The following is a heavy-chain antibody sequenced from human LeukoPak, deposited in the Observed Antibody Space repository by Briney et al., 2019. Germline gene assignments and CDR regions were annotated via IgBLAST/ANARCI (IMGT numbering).Heavy chain of an antibody. CDR1: GYSIASGYY. CDR2: ISYSGNI. Sequence: SETLSFTCAVSGYSIASGYYWGWIRQPPGKGLEWIGSISYSGNIYYNPSLKRRVTISTDTSKNQFSLKLGSVTAADTAAYYCARPVISPSVATFHDWGQGTLVTVSS. V-gene: IGHV4-38-2*01. J-gene: IGHJ4*02. CDR3: ARPVISPSVATFHD. D-gene: IGHD3-16*02.